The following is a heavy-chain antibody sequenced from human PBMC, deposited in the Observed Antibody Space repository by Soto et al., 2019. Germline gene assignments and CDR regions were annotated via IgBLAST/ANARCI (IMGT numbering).Heavy chain of an antibody. CDR1: GFTFSSYA. J-gene: IGHJ6*02. CDR3: AKDHHTAMVSGENYYYYYGMDV. CDR2: ISGSGGST. V-gene: IGHV3-23*01. Sequence: GGSLRLSCAASGFTFSSYAMSWVRQAPGKGLEWVSAISGSGGSTYYADSVKGRFTISRDNSKNTLYLQMNSLRAEDTAVYYCAKDHHTAMVSGENYYYYYGMDVWGQGTTVTVSS. D-gene: IGHD5-18*01.